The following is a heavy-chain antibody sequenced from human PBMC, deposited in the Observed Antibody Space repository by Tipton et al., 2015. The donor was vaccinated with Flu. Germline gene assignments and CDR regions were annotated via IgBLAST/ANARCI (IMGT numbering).Heavy chain of an antibody. D-gene: IGHD2-2*01. J-gene: IGHJ4*02. Sequence: LSLTCAASGFTFSSYWMSWVRQAPGKGLEWVANIKQDGSEKYYVDSVKGRFTISRDNAKNSLYLQMNSLRAEDTAVYYCARRRCSSTSCFPDYWGQGTLVTVSS. V-gene: IGHV3-7*01. CDR3: ARRRCSSTSCFPDY. CDR2: IKQDGSEK. CDR1: GFTFSSYW.